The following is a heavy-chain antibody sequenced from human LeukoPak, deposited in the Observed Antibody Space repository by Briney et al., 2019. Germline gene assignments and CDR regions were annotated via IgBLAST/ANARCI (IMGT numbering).Heavy chain of an antibody. CDR2: IYHSGST. CDR3: ARCTLYDSSGTDAFDI. V-gene: IGHV4-38-2*02. D-gene: IGHD3-22*01. J-gene: IGHJ3*02. CDR1: GYSISSGYY. Sequence: SETLSLTCTVSGYSISSGYYWGWIRQPPGKGLEWIGSIYHSGSTNYNPSLKSRVTISVDTSKNQFSLKLSSVTAADTAVYYCARCTLYDSSGTDAFDIWGQGTMVTVSS.